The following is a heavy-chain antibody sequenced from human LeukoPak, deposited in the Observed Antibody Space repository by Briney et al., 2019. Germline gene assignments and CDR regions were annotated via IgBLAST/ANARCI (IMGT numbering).Heavy chain of an antibody. CDR2: INGDGSHR. D-gene: IGHD1-26*01. CDR3: ARRLFRGTYSKHFDY. CDR1: GFTFSSYA. V-gene: IGHV3-23*01. Sequence: PGGSLRLSCAASGFTFSSYAIAWVRQAPGTGLEWVSSINGDGSHRYYADSVKGRFTISRDISRNTLYLQMNNLRADDTAVYYCARRLFRGTYSKHFDYWGQGALVTVSS. J-gene: IGHJ4*02.